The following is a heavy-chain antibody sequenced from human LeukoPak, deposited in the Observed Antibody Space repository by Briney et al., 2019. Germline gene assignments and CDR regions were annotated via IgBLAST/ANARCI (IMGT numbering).Heavy chain of an antibody. CDR1: GGTFSSYA. J-gene: IGHJ4*02. CDR3: ARDGGYFDY. V-gene: IGHV1-46*01. Sequence: ASVKVSCKASGGTFSSYAISWVRQAPGQGLEWMGIINPSGGSTSYAQKFQGRVTMTRDMSTSTVYMELSSLRSEDTAVYYCARDGGYFDYWGQGTLVTVSS. D-gene: IGHD3-3*01. CDR2: INPSGGST.